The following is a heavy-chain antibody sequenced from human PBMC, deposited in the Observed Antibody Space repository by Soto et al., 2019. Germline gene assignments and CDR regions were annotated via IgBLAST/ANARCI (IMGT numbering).Heavy chain of an antibody. Sequence: QLQLQESGPGLVKPSETLSLACTVSGGSVSSTNHYWGWIRQSPGKGLEWIGDIYYSGMTRYNPSLKSRVTISVDTYTSQFSLKLSSATAADTAVYYCARHGYYYDSTGYYYFVWGQGILVTVSS. CDR2: IYYSGMT. J-gene: IGHJ4*02. CDR3: ARHGYYYDSTGYYYFV. V-gene: IGHV4-39*01. D-gene: IGHD3-22*01. CDR1: GGSVSSTNHY.